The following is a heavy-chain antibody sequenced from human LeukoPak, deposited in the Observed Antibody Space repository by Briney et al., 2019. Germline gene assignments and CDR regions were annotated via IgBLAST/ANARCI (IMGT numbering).Heavy chain of an antibody. CDR1: GYTFTRYY. J-gene: IGHJ4*02. D-gene: IGHD2-2*01. CDR3: ARDGVGRERCSSTSCYGVGSFDY. Sequence: ASVKVSCRASGYTFTRYYMHWVRQAPGQGLEWMGIINPSGGSTSYAQKFQGRVTMTRDTSTSTVYMELSSLRSEDTAVYYCARDGVGRERCSSTSCYGVGSFDYWGQGTLVTVSS. V-gene: IGHV1-46*01. CDR2: INPSGGST.